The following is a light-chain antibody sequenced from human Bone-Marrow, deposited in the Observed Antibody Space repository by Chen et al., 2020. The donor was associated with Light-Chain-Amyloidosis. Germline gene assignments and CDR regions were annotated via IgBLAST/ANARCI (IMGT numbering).Light chain of an antibody. J-gene: IGLJ2*01. Sequence: SYELTQPPSVSVSPGQTARITCSGDDLPTKYAYWYQQKPGQAPVLVIHRDTERPAGISERFSRSNPGTTAAVTIWGVQAEDEADYHCQAADSSGTYEVIFGGGTKLTVL. CDR2: RDT. V-gene: IGLV3-25*03. CDR3: QAADSSGTYEVI. CDR1: DLPTKY.